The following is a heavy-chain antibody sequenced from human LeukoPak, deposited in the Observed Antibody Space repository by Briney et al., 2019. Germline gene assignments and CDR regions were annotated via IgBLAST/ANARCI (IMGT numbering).Heavy chain of an antibody. J-gene: IGHJ5*02. D-gene: IGHD2-8*02. CDR1: GGSISSYY. CDR3: ARESPPGRWFDP. V-gene: IGHV4-4*07. CDR2: IYTSGST. Sequence: SETLSLTCTVSGGSISSYYWSCIRQPAGKGLEWIGRIYTSGSTNYNPSLKSRVTMSVDTSKNQFSLKLSSVTAADTAVYYCARESPPGRWFDPWGQGTLVTVSS.